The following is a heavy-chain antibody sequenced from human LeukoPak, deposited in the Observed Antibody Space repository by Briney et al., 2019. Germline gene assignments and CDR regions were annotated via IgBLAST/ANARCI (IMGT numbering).Heavy chain of an antibody. J-gene: IGHJ4*02. V-gene: IGHV3-7*01. CDR1: GFTFSSYW. CDR2: IKQDGSEQ. Sequence: GGSLRLSCEASGFTFSSYWMNWVRQAPGKGLEWVANIKQDGSEQYYVDSVKGRFTISRDNAKNLLYLQMNSLRAEDTAVYYCARPFSHSRGWYYDYWGQGTLVTVSS. CDR3: ARPFSHSRGWYYDY. D-gene: IGHD6-19*01.